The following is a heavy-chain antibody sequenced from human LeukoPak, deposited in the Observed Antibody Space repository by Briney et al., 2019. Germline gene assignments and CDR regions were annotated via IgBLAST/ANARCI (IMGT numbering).Heavy chain of an antibody. V-gene: IGHV3-33*01. D-gene: IGHD6-13*01. CDR3: ARKYSSSWYADY. J-gene: IGHJ4*02. CDR2: IWYDGSNQ. CDR1: GFTFSSYG. Sequence: GGSLRLSCAASGFTFSSYGMNWVRQAPGKGLEWVAVIWYDGSNQKYADSVKGRFIISRDSSKNTLYLQMNSLRDQDTAVYYCARKYSSSWYADYWGQGTLVTVSS.